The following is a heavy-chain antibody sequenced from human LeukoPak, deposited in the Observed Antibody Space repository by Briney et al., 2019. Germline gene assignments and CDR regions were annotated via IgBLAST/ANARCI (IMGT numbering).Heavy chain of an antibody. Sequence: ASVKVSCKASGGTFGSYAISWVRQAPGQGLEWMGGIIPIFGTANYAQKFQGRATITADESTSTAYMELSSLRSEDTAVYYCARAWSMGIAAAGWGPDYWGQGTLVTVSS. CDR1: GGTFGSYA. D-gene: IGHD6-13*01. J-gene: IGHJ4*02. CDR2: IIPIFGTA. V-gene: IGHV1-69*13. CDR3: ARAWSMGIAAAGWGPDY.